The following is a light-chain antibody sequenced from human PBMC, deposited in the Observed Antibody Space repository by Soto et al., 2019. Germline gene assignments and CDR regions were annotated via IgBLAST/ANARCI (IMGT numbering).Light chain of an antibody. V-gene: IGKV3-11*01. CDR2: DAS. J-gene: IGKJ3*01. Sequence: EIVLTQSPATLSLSPGERATLSCRASQSVSSYLAWFQQKPGQAPRLLIYDASSRATVTPPRFSGSGPGTDFNFTISSLAPEDFAVYYCQQQSNWPRGFTFGPGTKVDIK. CDR3: QQQSNWPRGFT. CDR1: QSVSSY.